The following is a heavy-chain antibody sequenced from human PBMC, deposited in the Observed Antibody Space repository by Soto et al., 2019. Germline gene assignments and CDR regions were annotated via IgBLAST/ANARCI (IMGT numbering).Heavy chain of an antibody. Sequence: SETLSLTCTVSGGSISSGGYYWSWIRQHPGKGLEWIGYIYYSGSTYYNPSLKSRVTISVDTSKNQFSLKLSSVTAADTAVYYCARVGDLGEYYFDYWGQGTLVTVSS. V-gene: IGHV4-31*03. J-gene: IGHJ4*02. D-gene: IGHD3-16*01. CDR2: IYYSGST. CDR3: ARVGDLGEYYFDY. CDR1: GGSISSGGYY.